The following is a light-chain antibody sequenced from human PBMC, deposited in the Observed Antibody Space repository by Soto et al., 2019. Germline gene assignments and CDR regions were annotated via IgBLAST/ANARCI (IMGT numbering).Light chain of an antibody. CDR3: QQYGSSPGT. CDR1: QSVSSSY. Sequence: EIVMTQSPATLSLSPGERAPLSCRASQSVSSSYLAWYQKKPGQAPRLLIYGASSRATGIPDRFSGSGSGTDFTLTISRLEPEDFAVYECQQYGSSPGTFGQGTKVETK. CDR2: GAS. J-gene: IGKJ1*01. V-gene: IGKV3-20*01.